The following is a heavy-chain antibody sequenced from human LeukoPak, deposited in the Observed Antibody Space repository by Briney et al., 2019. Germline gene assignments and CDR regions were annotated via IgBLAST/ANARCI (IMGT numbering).Heavy chain of an antibody. J-gene: IGHJ4*02. CDR3: ASRGGPRGSSSPLDY. V-gene: IGHV3-30*02. CDR1: GFTFSSYG. D-gene: IGHD1-26*01. Sequence: GGSLRLSCAASGFTFSSYGMHWVRQAPGKGLEWVAFIRYDGSNKYYADSVKGRFTISRDNSKNTLYLQMNSLRAEDTAVYYCASRGGPRGSSSPLDYWGQGTLVTVSS. CDR2: IRYDGSNK.